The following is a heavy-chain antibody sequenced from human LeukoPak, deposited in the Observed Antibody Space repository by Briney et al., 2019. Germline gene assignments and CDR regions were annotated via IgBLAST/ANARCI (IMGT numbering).Heavy chain of an antibody. CDR2: ISAYNGNT. CDR1: GYTFTSYG. J-gene: IGHJ4*02. D-gene: IGHD3-10*01. Sequence: GASVKVSCKASGYTFTSYGISWVRQAPGQGLEWMGWISAYNGNTNYAQKLQGRVTTTTDTSTGTAYMELRSLRSDDTAVYYCALWFGELSLSDYWGQGTLVTVSS. V-gene: IGHV1-18*01. CDR3: ALWFGELSLSDY.